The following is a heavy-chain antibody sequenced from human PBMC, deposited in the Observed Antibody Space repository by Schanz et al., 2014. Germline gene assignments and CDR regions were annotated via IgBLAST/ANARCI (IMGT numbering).Heavy chain of an antibody. CDR2: ISGRSSHI. CDR3: ARDTSYGMDV. CDR1: GFTFSDHY. V-gene: IGHV3-21*01. Sequence: EGQLAESGGGLVQPGGSLRLSCAASGFTFSDHYMDWVRQAPGKGLEWVSSISGRSSHIYYADSVKGRFTISRDNAKNSLYLQMNSLRAEDTAVYYCARDTSYGMDVWGQGTTVTVSS. J-gene: IGHJ6*02.